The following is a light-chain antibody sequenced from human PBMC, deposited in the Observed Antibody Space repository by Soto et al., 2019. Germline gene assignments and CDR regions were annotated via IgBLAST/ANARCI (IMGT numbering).Light chain of an antibody. J-gene: IGKJ4*01. CDR3: QQRSNLPLT. CDR1: QSVSSY. CDR2: DAS. Sequence: EIVLTQSPVTLSLSPGERATLPCRASQSVSSYLAWYQQKPGQAPGLLIYDASNRATGIPARFSGSGSGTDFTLTISSLEPEDFAVYYCQQRSNLPLTFGGGTKVEIK. V-gene: IGKV3-11*01.